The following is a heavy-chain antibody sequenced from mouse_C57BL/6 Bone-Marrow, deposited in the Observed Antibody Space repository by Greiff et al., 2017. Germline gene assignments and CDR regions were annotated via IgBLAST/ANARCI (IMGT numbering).Heavy chain of an antibody. V-gene: IGHV1-81*01. Sequence: QVQLKESGAELARPGASVKLSCKASGYTFTSYGIRWVKQRTGQGLEWIGEIYPRSGNTYYNEKFKGKATLTADKSSSTAYMELRSLTSEDAAVYFCARRFYDGAFAYWGQGTLGTVAA. D-gene: IGHD2-3*01. CDR3: ARRFYDGAFAY. CDR1: GYTFTSYG. CDR2: IYPRSGNT. J-gene: IGHJ3*01.